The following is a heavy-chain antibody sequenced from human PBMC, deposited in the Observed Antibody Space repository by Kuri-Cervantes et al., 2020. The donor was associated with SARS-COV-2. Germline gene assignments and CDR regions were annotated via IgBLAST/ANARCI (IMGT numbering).Heavy chain of an antibody. CDR2: ISGSGGST. CDR1: GFTFSSYA. D-gene: IGHD3-10*01. CDR3: ARDLWGSGSPGYYYYMDV. Sequence: GGSLRLSCAASGFTFSSYAMSWVRQAPGKGLEWVSAISGSGGSTYYADSVKGRFTISRDNSKNTLYLQMNSLRAEDTAVYYCARDLWGSGSPGYYYYMDVWGKGTTVTVSS. V-gene: IGHV3-23*01. J-gene: IGHJ6*03.